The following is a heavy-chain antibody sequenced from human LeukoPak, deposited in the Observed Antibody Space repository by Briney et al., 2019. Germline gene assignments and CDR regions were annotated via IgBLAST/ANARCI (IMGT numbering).Heavy chain of an antibody. J-gene: IGHJ6*03. CDR3: ARVLTGGYYYYMDV. V-gene: IGHV7-4-1*02. D-gene: IGHD3-16*01. CDR2: INTNTGNP. CDR1: GYTFTSYA. Sequence: VASVKVSCKASGYTFTSYAMNWVRQAPGQGLEWMGWINTNTGNPTYAQGFTGRFAFSLDTSVSTAYLQISSLEAEDTAVYYCARVLTGGYYYYMDVWGKGTTVTVSS.